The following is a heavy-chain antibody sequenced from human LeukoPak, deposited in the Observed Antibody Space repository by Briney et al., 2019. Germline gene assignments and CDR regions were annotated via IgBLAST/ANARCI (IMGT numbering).Heavy chain of an antibody. Sequence: SETLSLTCTVYGGSISSYYWSWIRQPPGKGLEWIGEINHSGSTNYNPSLKSRVTISVDTSKNQFSLKLSSVTAADTAVYYCARGGVGTDEGSWYGYWGQGTLVTVSS. D-gene: IGHD6-13*01. CDR3: ARGGVGTDEGSWYGY. V-gene: IGHV4-34*01. CDR2: INHSGST. J-gene: IGHJ4*02. CDR1: GGSISSYY.